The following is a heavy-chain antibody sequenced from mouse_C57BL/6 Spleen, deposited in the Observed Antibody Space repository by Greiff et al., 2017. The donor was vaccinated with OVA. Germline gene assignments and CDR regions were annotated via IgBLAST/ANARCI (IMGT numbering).Heavy chain of an antibody. CDR1: GYAFTNYL. J-gene: IGHJ1*03. V-gene: IGHV1-54*01. D-gene: IGHD5-1*01. CDR2: INPGSGGT. Sequence: QVQLQQSGAELVRPGTSVKVSCKASGYAFTNYLIEWVKQRPGQGLEWIGVINPGSGGTNYNEKFKGKATLTADKSSSTAYMQLSSLTSEDSAVYFCASSSNWYFDVWGTGTTVTVSS. CDR3: ASSSNWYFDV.